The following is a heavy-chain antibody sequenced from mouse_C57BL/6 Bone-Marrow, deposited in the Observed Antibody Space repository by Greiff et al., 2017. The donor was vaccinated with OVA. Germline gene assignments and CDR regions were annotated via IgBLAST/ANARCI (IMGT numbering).Heavy chain of an antibody. V-gene: IGHV5-2*01. CDR1: EYEFPSHD. Sequence: DVKLQESGGGLVQPGESLKLSCESNEYEFPSHDMSWVRKTPEKRLELVAAINSDGGSTYYPDTMERRFIISRDNTKKTLYLQMSSLRSEDTALYYCARADYSNYDWYFDVWGTGTTVTVSS. CDR3: ARADYSNYDWYFDV. J-gene: IGHJ1*03. D-gene: IGHD2-5*01. CDR2: INSDGGST.